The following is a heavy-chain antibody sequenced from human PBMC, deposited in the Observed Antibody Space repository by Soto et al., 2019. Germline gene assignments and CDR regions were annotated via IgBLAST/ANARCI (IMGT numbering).Heavy chain of an antibody. CDR1: GYTFSSIG. CDR2: ISPHKDNT. CDR3: ARDLDGSGSYYTKY. Sequence: QVQLVQSGAEVKKPGASVKVSCKTSGYTFSSIGISWVRQAPGQGLEWMGWISPHKDNTYYAQRLQGRVTMTTDTSASRADMERRRLRSDDTAVYFCARDLDGSGSYYTKYWGQGTVVTV. J-gene: IGHJ4*02. D-gene: IGHD3-10*01. V-gene: IGHV1-18*01.